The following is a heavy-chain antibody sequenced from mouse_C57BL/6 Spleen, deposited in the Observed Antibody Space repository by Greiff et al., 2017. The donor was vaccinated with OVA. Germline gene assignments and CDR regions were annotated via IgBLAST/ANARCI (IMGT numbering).Heavy chain of an antibody. D-gene: IGHD2-4*01. CDR3: ARTYYDYDGRFAY. CDR2: ISSGSSTI. J-gene: IGHJ3*01. Sequence: EVNVVESGGGLVKPGGSLKLSCAASGFTFSDYGMHWVRQAPEKGLEWVAYISSGSSTIYYADTVKGRFTISRDNAKNTLFLQMTSLRSEDTAMYYCARTYYDYDGRFAYWGQGTLVTVAA. CDR1: GFTFSDYG. V-gene: IGHV5-17*01.